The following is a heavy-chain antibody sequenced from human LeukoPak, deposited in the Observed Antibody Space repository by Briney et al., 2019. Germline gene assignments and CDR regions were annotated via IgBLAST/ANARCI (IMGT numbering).Heavy chain of an antibody. V-gene: IGHV3-53*01. CDR2: IYSGGST. Sequence: GGSLRLSCAASGFTVSSNYMSWVRQAPGKGLEWVSVIYSGGSTYYADSVKGRFTISRDNSKNTLYLQMNSLRAEDTAVYYCARVIGYCSGGSCYSYFDYWGQGTLVTVSS. CDR3: ARVIGYCSGGSCYSYFDY. J-gene: IGHJ4*02. CDR1: GFTVSSNY. D-gene: IGHD2-15*01.